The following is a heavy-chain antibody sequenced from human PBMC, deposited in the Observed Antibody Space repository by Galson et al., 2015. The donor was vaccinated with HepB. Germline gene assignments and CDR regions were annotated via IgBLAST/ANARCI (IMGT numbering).Heavy chain of an antibody. CDR3: ARMGNSNSKIIDY. CDR1: GFTFSSYA. CDR2: ISYDGSNK. D-gene: IGHD6-13*01. V-gene: IGHV3-30-3*01. J-gene: IGHJ4*02. Sequence: SLRLSCAASGFTFSSYAMHWVRQAPGKGLEWVAVISYDGSNKYYADSVKGRFTISRDNSKNTLYLQMNSLRAEDTAVYYCARMGNSNSKIIDYWGQGTLVTVSS.